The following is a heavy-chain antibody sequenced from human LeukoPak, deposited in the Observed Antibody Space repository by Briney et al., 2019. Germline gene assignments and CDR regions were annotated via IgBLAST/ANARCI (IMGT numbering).Heavy chain of an antibody. CDR1: GYTFTTYG. D-gene: IGHD6-13*01. CDR2: IRPYNGNT. CDR3: ARVESLTYSSGRYGGDY. V-gene: IGHV1-18*01. Sequence: GASVKVSCRTSGYTFTTYGISWVRQAPGQGLEWMGWIRPYNGNTNYAQKLQGRVTMTTDTSTSTAYMELRSLRSDDTAVYYCARVESLTYSSGRYGGDYWGQGTLVTVSS. J-gene: IGHJ4*02.